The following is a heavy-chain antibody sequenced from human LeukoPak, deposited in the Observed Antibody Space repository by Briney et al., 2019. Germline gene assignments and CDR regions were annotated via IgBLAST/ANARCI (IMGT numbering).Heavy chain of an antibody. CDR1: GGSISSSSYY. CDR3: ARGPILTGTKYYFDY. Sequence: SETLSLACTVSGGSISSSSYYWGWIRQPPGKGLEWIGSIYYSGSTYYNPSLKSRVTISVDTSKNQFSLKLSSVTAADTAVYYCARGPILTGTKYYFDYWGQGTLVTVSS. J-gene: IGHJ4*02. CDR2: IYYSGST. D-gene: IGHD1-20*01. V-gene: IGHV4-39*01.